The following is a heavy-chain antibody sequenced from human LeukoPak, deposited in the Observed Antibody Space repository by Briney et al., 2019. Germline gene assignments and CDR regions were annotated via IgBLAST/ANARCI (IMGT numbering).Heavy chain of an antibody. CDR1: GFTFSSYS. CDR2: ISPTSTSI. D-gene: IGHD3-3*01. J-gene: IGHJ5*02. Sequence: HAGGSLRLSCAASGFTFSSYSLNWVRQAPGKGLEWASYISPTSTSIYYAESLRGRFTVSRDNSKNSMYLQMNSLTAEDTGMYYCARDAASGTNWFDPWGQGTLVTVSS. CDR3: ARDAASGTNWFDP. V-gene: IGHV3-48*01.